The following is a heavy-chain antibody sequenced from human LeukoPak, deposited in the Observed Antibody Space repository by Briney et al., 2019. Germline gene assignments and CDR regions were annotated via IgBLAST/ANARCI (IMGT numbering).Heavy chain of an antibody. CDR2: IYYSGST. J-gene: IGHJ4*02. CDR1: GGSISSSSYY. V-gene: IGHV4-39*01. D-gene: IGHD3-3*01. CDR3: ARRTYDFWSGYGASFFDY. Sequence: SETLSLTCTVSGGSISSSSYYWGWIRQPPGKGLEWIGSIYYSGSTYYNPSLKSRVTISVDTSKNQFSLKLSSVTAADTAVYYCARRTYDFWSGYGASFFDYWGQGTLVTVSS.